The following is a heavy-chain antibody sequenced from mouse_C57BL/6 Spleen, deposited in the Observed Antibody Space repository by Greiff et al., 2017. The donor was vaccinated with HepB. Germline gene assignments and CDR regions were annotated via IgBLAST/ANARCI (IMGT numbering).Heavy chain of an antibody. CDR3: ASITTVVRYFDY. V-gene: IGHV1-64*01. Sequence: QVQLQQPGAELVKPGASVKLSCKASGYTFTSYWMHWVKQRPGQGLEWIGMIHPNSGSTNYNEKFKSKATLTVDKSSSTAYMQLSSLTSEDSAVYYCASITTVVRYFDYWGQGTTLTVSS. J-gene: IGHJ2*01. CDR1: GYTFTSYW. D-gene: IGHD1-1*01. CDR2: IHPNSGST.